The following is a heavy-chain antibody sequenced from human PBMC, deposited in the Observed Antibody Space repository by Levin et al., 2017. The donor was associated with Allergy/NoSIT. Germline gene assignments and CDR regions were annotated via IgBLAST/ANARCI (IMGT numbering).Heavy chain of an antibody. D-gene: IGHD4-17*01. CDR1: GYTFTDYY. CDR2: INPNSGGT. J-gene: IGHJ1*01. CDR3: ARLGNYGDFT. V-gene: IGHV1-2*02. Sequence: ASVKVSCKASGYTFTDYYIHWVRQAPGQGLQWMGWINPNSGGTNYAQKFQGRVTMTRATSITTANMELSSLSSDDTAVYYCARLGNYGDFTWGPGTLVTVSS.